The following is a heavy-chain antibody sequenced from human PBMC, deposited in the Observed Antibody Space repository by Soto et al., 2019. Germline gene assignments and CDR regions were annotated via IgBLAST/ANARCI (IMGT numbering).Heavy chain of an antibody. V-gene: IGHV3-23*01. D-gene: IGHD6-13*01. J-gene: IGHJ4*02. CDR3: AKEMAAAATWDY. Sequence: GGSLRLSCAASGFTFSSYAMSWVRQAPGKGLEWVSAISDSGGRTYYVDSVEGRFTISRDNSKNTLYLQMNSLRAEDTAVYYCAKEMAAAATWDYWGRGTLVTVSS. CDR2: ISDSGGRT. CDR1: GFTFSSYA.